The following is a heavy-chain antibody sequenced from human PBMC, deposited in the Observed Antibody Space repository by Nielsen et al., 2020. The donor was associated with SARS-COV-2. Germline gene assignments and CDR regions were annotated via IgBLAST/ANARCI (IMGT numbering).Heavy chain of an antibody. V-gene: IGHV3-30*03. J-gene: IGHJ3*02. D-gene: IGHD2-2*01. CDR1: GFTFSSYG. CDR3: VRGLSSWVVPAAMGGAFDI. CDR2: ISYDGSNK. Sequence: GESLKISCAASGFTFSSYGMHWVRQAPGKGLEWVAVISYDGSNKYYADSVKGRFTISRDNSKNTLYLQMNSLRAEDTAVYYCVRGLSSWVVPAAMGGAFDIWGQGTMVTVSS.